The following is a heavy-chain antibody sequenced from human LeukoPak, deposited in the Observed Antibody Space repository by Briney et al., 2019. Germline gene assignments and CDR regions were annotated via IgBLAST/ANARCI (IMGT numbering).Heavy chain of an antibody. CDR3: ARRGVEQQLVRNRFDP. V-gene: IGHV5-51*01. J-gene: IGHJ5*02. CDR2: IYPGDSDT. D-gene: IGHD6-13*01. CDR1: GYSFTSYW. Sequence: GESLKISCKGSGYSFTSYWIGWVRQMPGKGLEWMGIIYPGDSDTRYSPSFQGQVTISADKSISTAYLQWSSLRASDTAMYYCARRGVEQQLVRNRFDPWGQGTLVTVSS.